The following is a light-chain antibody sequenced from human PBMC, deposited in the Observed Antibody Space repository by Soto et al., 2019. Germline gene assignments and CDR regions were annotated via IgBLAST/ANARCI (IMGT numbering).Light chain of an antibody. J-gene: IGKJ1*01. V-gene: IGKV3D-15*01. CDR3: QQYGSSWT. CDR2: VAS. Sequence: EIVMTQSPATLSVSPGERATLSCRASQSVSSNLAWYQQKPGQAPRLLIYVASTSATGIPARFSGSGSGTEFTLTISILQSEDFAVYYCQQYGSSWTFGQGTKMEIK. CDR1: QSVSSN.